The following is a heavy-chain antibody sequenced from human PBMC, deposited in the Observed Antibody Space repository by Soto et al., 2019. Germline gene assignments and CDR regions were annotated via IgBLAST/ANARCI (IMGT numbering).Heavy chain of an antibody. J-gene: IGHJ3*02. Sequence: EPQLLESGGGLGHPGGSLRLSCAASGFTFSSYAMSWVRQAPGKGLEWVAASSGSGASTYYADSVRGRSTISRDNSKKTVDMKMDSLRAEDTAVYYCAKFYCISTMCQAPAAKSAGGFDIWGQGTLVTVSS. CDR1: GFTFSSYA. CDR2: SSGSGAST. V-gene: IGHV3-23*01. CDR3: AKFYCISTMCQAPAAKSAGGFDI. D-gene: IGHD2-2*01.